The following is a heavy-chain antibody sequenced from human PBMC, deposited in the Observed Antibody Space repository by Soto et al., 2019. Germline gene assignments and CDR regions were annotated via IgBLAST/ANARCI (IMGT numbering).Heavy chain of an antibody. CDR1: GYSFTSYW. V-gene: IGHV5-10-1*01. CDR2: IDPSDSYT. Sequence: GESLKISCKGSGYSFTSYWISWVRQMPGKGLEWMGRIDPSDSYTNYSPSFQGHVTISADKSISTAYLQWSSLKASDTAMYYCARPNDYGLGSYMARNSSSDIDFCRQGHTGTVSS. J-gene: IGHJ6*02. CDR3: ARPNDYGLGSYMARNSSSDIDF. D-gene: IGHD3-10*01.